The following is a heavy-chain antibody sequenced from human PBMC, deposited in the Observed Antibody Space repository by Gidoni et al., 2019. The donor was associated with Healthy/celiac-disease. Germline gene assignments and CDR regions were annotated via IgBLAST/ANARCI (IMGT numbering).Heavy chain of an antibody. CDR1: GGSISSSSYY. Sequence: QLQLQESGPGLVKPSETLSLTCTVSGGSISSSSYYWGWIRQPPGKGLEWIGSIYYSGSTYYNPSLKSRVTISVDTSKNQFSLKLSSVTAADTAVYYCARHFSRYDPIDYWGQGTLVTVSS. V-gene: IGHV4-39*01. D-gene: IGHD3-3*01. J-gene: IGHJ4*02. CDR3: ARHFSRYDPIDY. CDR2: IYYSGST.